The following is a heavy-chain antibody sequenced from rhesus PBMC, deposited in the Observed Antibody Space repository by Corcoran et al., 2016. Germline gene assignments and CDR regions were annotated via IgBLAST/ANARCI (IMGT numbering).Heavy chain of an antibody. V-gene: IGHV1-198*02. D-gene: IGHD5-24*01. CDR1: GFTFGSYA. CDR3: ARGPSGYSLGYGLDS. Sequence: QVQLVQSGAEVKKPGASVKVSCKASGFTFGSYAISWVQQAPGQGLEGMELIIPLVGVTNYAEKFQGRVTITADTSTSTAYMELSSLRSEDTAGYYCARGPSGYSLGYGLDSWGQGVVVTVSS. J-gene: IGHJ6*01. CDR2: IIPLVGVT.